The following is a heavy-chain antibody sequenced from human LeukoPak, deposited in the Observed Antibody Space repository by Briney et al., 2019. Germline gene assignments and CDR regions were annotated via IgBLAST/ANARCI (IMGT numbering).Heavy chain of an antibody. V-gene: IGHV4-38-2*02. CDR1: GYSISSGYY. CDR3: ARHRRGSSWYPHYYFDY. J-gene: IGHJ4*02. Sequence: SETLSLTCTVSGYSISSGYYWGWIRQPPGKGLEWIGSIYHSGSTYYNPSLKSRVTISVDTSKNQFSLKLSSVTAADTAVYYCARHRRGSSWYPHYYFDYWGQGTLVTVSS. D-gene: IGHD6-13*01. CDR2: IYHSGST.